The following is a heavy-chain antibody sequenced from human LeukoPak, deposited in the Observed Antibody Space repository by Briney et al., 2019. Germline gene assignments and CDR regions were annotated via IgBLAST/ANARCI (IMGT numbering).Heavy chain of an antibody. CDR1: GGSFSGYY. Sequence: PSETLSLTCAVYGGSFSGYYWSWIRQPPGKGLEWIGEINHSGSTNYNPSLKSRVTIPVDTSKNQFSLKLSSVTAADTAVYYCARGWLWFGEFGFDPWGQGTLVTVSS. J-gene: IGHJ5*02. CDR3: ARGWLWFGEFGFDP. CDR2: INHSGST. V-gene: IGHV4-34*01. D-gene: IGHD3-10*01.